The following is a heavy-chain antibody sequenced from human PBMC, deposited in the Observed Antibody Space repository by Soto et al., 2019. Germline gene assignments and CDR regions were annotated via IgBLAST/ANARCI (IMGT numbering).Heavy chain of an antibody. V-gene: IGHV3-21*04. CDR3: AKASVSSSLLGFDC. J-gene: IGHJ4*02. CDR2: ISSSSSYI. CDR1: GFTFSSYS. D-gene: IGHD6-6*01. Sequence: GGSLRLSCAASGFTFSSYSMNWVRQAPGKGLEWVSSISSSSSYIYYADSVKGRFTISRDNAKNSLYLQMNSLRVEDTAVYHCAKASVSSSLLGFDCWGQGTLVTVSS.